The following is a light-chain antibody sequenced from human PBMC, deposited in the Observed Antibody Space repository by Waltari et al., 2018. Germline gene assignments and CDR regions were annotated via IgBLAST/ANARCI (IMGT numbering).Light chain of an antibody. J-gene: IGKJ1*01. CDR1: QGISSY. CDR3: QQLNSYPQT. V-gene: IGKV1-9*01. CDR2: AAS. Sequence: DIQLSQPPSFLSASVADRVTITCRASQGISSYLAWYQQKPGKAPKLLIYAASRLESGVPSRFSGIGSGTEFTLTISSLQPEDIATYFCQQLNSYPQTVGQGTKVEIK.